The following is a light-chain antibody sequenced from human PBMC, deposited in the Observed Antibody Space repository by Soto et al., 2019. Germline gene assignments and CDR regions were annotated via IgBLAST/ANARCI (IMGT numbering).Light chain of an antibody. CDR1: QSISSW. CDR2: DAF. V-gene: IGKV1-5*01. J-gene: IGKJ4*01. CDR3: QQYNSYLLT. Sequence: DIQMTQSPSTLSAFVGDRVTINCRASQSISSWVAWYQQKPGKAPKLLIYDAFSLESGVPSRFSGSGFGTEFTLTISSLQPDDFAPYYCQQYNSYLLTFGGGTKVEIK.